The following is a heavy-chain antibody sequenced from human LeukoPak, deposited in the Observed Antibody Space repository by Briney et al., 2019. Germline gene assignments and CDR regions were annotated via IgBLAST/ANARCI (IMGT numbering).Heavy chain of an antibody. CDR3: ARGLNNLGMAVAVKDY. CDR2: IYNDGSDI. V-gene: IGHV3-74*01. CDR1: GFTFSTYW. J-gene: IGHJ4*02. Sequence: PGGSLRLSCAASGFTFSTYWMHWVRQAPGKGLVWVSRIYNDGSDISYADSVKGRFTISRDNAKNTLYLQMNSLRAEDTAVYYCARGLNNLGMAVAVKDYWGQGTLVTVSS. D-gene: IGHD6-19*01.